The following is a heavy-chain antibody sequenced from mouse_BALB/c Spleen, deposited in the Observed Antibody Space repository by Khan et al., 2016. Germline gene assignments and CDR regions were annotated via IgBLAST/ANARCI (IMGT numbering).Heavy chain of an antibody. Sequence: VQLQQSGPELVKPGASVKISCKASGYSFTGYFMNWVKQSHGKSLEWIGHINPYNGDTFYNQNFTGKATLTVDKSSSTAHIELLSLTSEDSAVYYCGRGDGYDYFDYWGQGTTLTVSS. CDR2: INPYNGDT. CDR1: GYSFTGYF. J-gene: IGHJ2*01. V-gene: IGHV1-37*01. CDR3: GRGDGYDYFDY. D-gene: IGHD2-2*01.